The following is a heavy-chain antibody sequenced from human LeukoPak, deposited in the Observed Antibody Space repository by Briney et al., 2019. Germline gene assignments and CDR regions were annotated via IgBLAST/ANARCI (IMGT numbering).Heavy chain of an antibody. J-gene: IGHJ4*02. CDR1: GFTFNTYS. D-gene: IGHD5-18*01. CDR3: ARVGGYSYGADY. V-gene: IGHV3-21*01. Sequence: GGSLRLSCAASGFTFNTYSINWVRQAPGKGLEWVSSISSSSYIYYADSVKGRFTISRDNAKNSLSLQMNSLRAEDTAVYYCARVGGYSYGADYWGQGTLVTVSS. CDR2: ISSSSYI.